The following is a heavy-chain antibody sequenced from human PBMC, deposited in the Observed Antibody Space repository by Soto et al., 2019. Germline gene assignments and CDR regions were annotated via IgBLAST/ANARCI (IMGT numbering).Heavy chain of an antibody. V-gene: IGHV1-2*02. J-gene: IGHJ6*02. CDR2: INPNSGGT. CDR3: ARGPYSKVTTDGMDV. Sequence: ASVKVSCKASGYTFTGYYMHWVRQAPGQGLEWMGWINPNSGGTNYAQKFQGRVTMTRDTSISTAYMELSRLRSDDTAVYYCARGPYSKVTTDGMDVWGQGTTVTVSS. D-gene: IGHD4-17*01. CDR1: GYTFTGYY.